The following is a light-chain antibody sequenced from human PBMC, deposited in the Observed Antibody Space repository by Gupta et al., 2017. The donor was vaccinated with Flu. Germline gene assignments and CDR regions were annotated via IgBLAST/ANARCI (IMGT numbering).Light chain of an antibody. Sequence: QSALTQPDSVSGSPGQSITISCTGTSSDVGGYNYVSWYQQYPGKAPKLMIYEVNNRPSGVSNRFSGSKSGNTASLTISGLQADDEADYYCSSYTTSSTLLFGGGTKLTVL. J-gene: IGLJ2*01. CDR2: EVN. CDR1: SSDVGGYNY. V-gene: IGLV2-14*01. CDR3: SSYTTSSTLL.